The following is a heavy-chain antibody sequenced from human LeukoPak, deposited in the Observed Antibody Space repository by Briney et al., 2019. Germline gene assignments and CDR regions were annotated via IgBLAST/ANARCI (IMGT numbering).Heavy chain of an antibody. CDR3: ARAGYYDSSGYYYRHDAFDI. Sequence: PSETLSLTCAVSGGSIRGGGYSWSWIRQPPGKGLEWIGYIYHSGSTFHNPSLKSRVIISVDWSKNQFSLKLSSVTAADTAVYYCARAGYYDSSGYYYRHDAFDIWGQGTMVTVSS. J-gene: IGHJ3*02. CDR1: GGSIRGGGYS. V-gene: IGHV4-30-2*01. CDR2: IYHSGST. D-gene: IGHD3-22*01.